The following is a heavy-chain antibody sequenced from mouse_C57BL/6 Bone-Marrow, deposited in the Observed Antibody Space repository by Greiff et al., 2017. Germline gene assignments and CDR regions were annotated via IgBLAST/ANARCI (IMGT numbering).Heavy chain of an antibody. CDR3: ARRGGAMDY. V-gene: IGHV3-6*01. Sequence: ESGPGLVKPSQSLSLTCSVTGYSITSGYYWNWIRQFPGNKLEWMGYISYDGSNNYNPSLKNRISITRDTSKNQFFLKLNSVTTEDTATYYCARRGGAMDYWGQGTSVTVSS. CDR1: GYSITSGYY. CDR2: ISYDGSN. J-gene: IGHJ4*01.